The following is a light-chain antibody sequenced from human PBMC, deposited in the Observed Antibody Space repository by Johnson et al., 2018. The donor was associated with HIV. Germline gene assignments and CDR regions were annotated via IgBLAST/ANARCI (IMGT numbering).Light chain of an antibody. CDR2: DNN. Sequence: QSVLTQPPSVSAAPGQKVTISCAGSSSNIGNNYVSWYQQLPGTAPKLLIYDNNKRPSGIPDRFSGSKSGTSATRGITGLQTGDEADYYYGTWDSSLRTGFFGTGTKVTVL. CDR1: SSNIGNNY. CDR3: GTWDSSLRTGF. V-gene: IGLV1-51*01. J-gene: IGLJ1*01.